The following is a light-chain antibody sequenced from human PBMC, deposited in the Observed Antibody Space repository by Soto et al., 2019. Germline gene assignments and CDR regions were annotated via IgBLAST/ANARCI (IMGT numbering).Light chain of an antibody. J-gene: IGLJ1*01. CDR2: GNS. Sequence: QPVLTQPPSVSGAPGQRVTISCTGSSSNIGAGYDVYWYQQLPGTAPKLLIYGNSNRPSGVPDRFSGSKSGTSASLAITGLQAEDEADYYCQSYDSSLSDVFGTGTKVTVL. CDR3: QSYDSSLSDV. CDR1: SSNIGAGYD. V-gene: IGLV1-40*01.